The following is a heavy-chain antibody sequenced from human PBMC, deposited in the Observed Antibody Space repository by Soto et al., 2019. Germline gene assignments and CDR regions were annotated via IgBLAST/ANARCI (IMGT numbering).Heavy chain of an antibody. CDR1: GGSISSYY. CDR2: IYYSGST. CDR3: ARANGDYGYFDY. J-gene: IGHJ4*02. D-gene: IGHD4-17*01. Sequence: SETLSLTCTVSGGSISSYYWSWIRQPPGKGLEWIGYIYYSGSTNYNPSLKSRVTISVDTSKNQFSLKLSSVTAADTAVYYCARANGDYGYFDYWGQGTLVTVSS. V-gene: IGHV4-59*01.